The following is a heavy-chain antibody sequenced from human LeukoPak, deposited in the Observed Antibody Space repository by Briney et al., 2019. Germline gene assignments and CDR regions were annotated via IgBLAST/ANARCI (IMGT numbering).Heavy chain of an antibody. D-gene: IGHD3-10*01. Sequence: GGSLRLSCVDSGFTFTNAWMSWVRQAPGKGLEWIGRIKSKTDGETTNYAEPVRGRFTITRDDSKSAVYLQMNSLKIEDTAVYYCTTDLGTYYHGSQRLIPIDYWGQGTLVTVSS. J-gene: IGHJ4*02. CDR2: IKSKTDGETT. CDR1: GFTFTNAW. V-gene: IGHV3-15*01. CDR3: TTDLGTYYHGSQRLIPIDY.